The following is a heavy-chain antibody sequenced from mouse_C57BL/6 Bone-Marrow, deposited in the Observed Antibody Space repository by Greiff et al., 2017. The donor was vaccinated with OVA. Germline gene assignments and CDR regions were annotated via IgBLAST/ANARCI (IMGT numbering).Heavy chain of an antibody. V-gene: IGHV1-69*01. CDR1: GYTFTSYW. CDR3: ARDEGSFDY. Sequence: QVQLKQPGAELVMPGASVKLSCKASGYTFTSYWLPWVKQRPGQGLEWIGEVDPSDSYTNYNQKFKGKSTLAVDKSSSTAYMQLRSLTAEDSAVYSCARDEGSFDYWGQGTTLTVSS. J-gene: IGHJ2*01. CDR2: VDPSDSYT.